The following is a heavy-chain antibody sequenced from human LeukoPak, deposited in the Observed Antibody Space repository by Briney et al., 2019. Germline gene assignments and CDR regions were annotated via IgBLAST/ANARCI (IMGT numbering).Heavy chain of an antibody. CDR1: GFTFDNYG. D-gene: IGHD3-9*01. CDR2: INWNSGSI. Sequence: GGSLRLSCAASGFTFDNYGMSWVRQAPGKGLEWVSGINWNSGSIGYADSVKGRFTISRDNAKNSLYLQMNSLRAEDTALYYCAKAQRRPHYDILTGYYSYYYYMDVWGKGTTVTISS. J-gene: IGHJ6*03. CDR3: AKAQRRPHYDILTGYYSYYYYMDV. V-gene: IGHV3-20*04.